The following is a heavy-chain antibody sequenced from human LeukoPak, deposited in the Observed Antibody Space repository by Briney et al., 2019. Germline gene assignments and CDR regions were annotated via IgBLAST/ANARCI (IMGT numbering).Heavy chain of an antibody. J-gene: IGHJ4*02. V-gene: IGHV4-59*08. Sequence: SETLSLTCTVSGGSISSYYWSWIRQPPGKGLEWIGYIYYSGSTNYNPSLKSRVTISVDTSKNQFSLKLSSVTAADTAVYYCARVGLSGSLIDYWGQGTLVTVSS. CDR3: ARVGLSGSLIDY. CDR1: GGSISSYY. CDR2: IYYSGST. D-gene: IGHD1-26*01.